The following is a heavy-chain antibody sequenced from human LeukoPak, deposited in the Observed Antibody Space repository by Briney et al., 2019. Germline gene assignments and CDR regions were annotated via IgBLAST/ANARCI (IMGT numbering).Heavy chain of an antibody. J-gene: IGHJ6*02. CDR1: GYTFTGYY. D-gene: IGHD3-10*01. CDR2: INPNSGGT. Sequence: ASVKVSCKASGYTFTGYYMHWVRQAPGQGLEWMGWINPNSGGTNYAQKFQGWVTMTRDTSISTAYMELSRLRSDDTAVYYCAIERITMVRGVRYGMDVWGQGTTVTVSS. V-gene: IGHV1-2*04. CDR3: AIERITMVRGVRYGMDV.